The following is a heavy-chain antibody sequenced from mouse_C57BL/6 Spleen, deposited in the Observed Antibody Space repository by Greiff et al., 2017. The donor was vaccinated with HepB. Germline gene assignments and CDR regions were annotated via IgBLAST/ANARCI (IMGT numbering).Heavy chain of an antibody. J-gene: IGHJ3*01. CDR3: AGDSSGYGTCFAY. CDR1: GYTFTSYW. Sequence: VQLQQSGAELVKPGASVKLSCKASGYTFTSYWMHWVKQRPGRGLEWIGRIDPNSGGTKYNEKFKSKATLTVDKPSSTAYRQLSSLTSEDPAVYYCAGDSSGYGTCFAYWGQGTLVTVSA. CDR2: IDPNSGGT. V-gene: IGHV1-72*01. D-gene: IGHD3-2*02.